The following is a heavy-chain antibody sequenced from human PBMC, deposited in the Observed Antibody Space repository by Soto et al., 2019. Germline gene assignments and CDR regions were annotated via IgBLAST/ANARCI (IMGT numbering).Heavy chain of an antibody. CDR3: VRPVAAASQFDY. J-gene: IGHJ4*02. Sequence: SETLSLTCPVSGGSISSSSYYWGWIRQPPGKGLEWIGSIYYSGSTYYNPSLKSRVTISVDTSKNQFSLKLSSVTAADTAVYYCVRPVAAASQFDYWGQGTLVTLSS. D-gene: IGHD6-13*01. CDR2: IYYSGST. V-gene: IGHV4-39*01. CDR1: GGSISSSSYY.